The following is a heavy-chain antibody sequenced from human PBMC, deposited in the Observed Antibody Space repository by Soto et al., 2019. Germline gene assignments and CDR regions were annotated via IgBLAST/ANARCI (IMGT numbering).Heavy chain of an antibody. CDR3: ENPYSSGWYLSGFDV. D-gene: IGHD6-19*01. CDR2: ISGSGGST. Sequence: EVQLLESGGGLVQPGGSLRLSCAASGFTFSSYAMSWVRQAPGKGLEWVSAISGSGGSTYYADSVKGRFTISRDNSKNTLYLQMNSLRAEDTAVYYCENPYSSGWYLSGFDVWGQGTMVTVSS. J-gene: IGHJ3*01. V-gene: IGHV3-23*01. CDR1: GFTFSSYA.